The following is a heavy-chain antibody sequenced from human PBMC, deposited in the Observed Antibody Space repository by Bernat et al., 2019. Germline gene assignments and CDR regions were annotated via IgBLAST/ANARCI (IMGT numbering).Heavy chain of an antibody. V-gene: IGHV3-30*03. CDR3: ARDAYCISTSCRAPFDY. J-gene: IGHJ4*02. CDR2: ISYDGSNK. D-gene: IGHD2-2*01. CDR1: GFTFSSYS. Sequence: VQLVESGGGLVKPGGSLRLSCAASGFTFSSYSMNWVRQAPGKGLEWVAVISYDGSNKYYADSVKGRFTISRDNSKNTLYLQMNSLRAEDTAVYYCARDAYCISTSCRAPFDYWGQGTLVTVSS.